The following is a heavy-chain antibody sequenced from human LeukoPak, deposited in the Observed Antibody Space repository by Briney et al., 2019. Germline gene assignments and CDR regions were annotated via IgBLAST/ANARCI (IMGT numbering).Heavy chain of an antibody. CDR2: ISPGDSGI. Sequence: GESLKISCKGSGYSFTNFWIGWVRQMPGKGLEWMGVISPGDSGIRYSPSFQGQVAISVDKSISTAYLQWSSLKASDSAMYYCAAGGASAPWGQGTLVTVSS. V-gene: IGHV5-51*01. D-gene: IGHD3-16*01. CDR1: GYSFTNFW. J-gene: IGHJ5*02. CDR3: AAGGASAP.